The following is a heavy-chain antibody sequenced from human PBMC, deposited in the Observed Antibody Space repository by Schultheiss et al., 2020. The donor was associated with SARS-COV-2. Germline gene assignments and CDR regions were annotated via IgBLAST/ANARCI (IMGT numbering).Heavy chain of an antibody. V-gene: IGHV3-66*02. CDR2: NYTGGSR. Sequence: GESLKISCAASGFTFSDYYMSWVRQAPGKGLECVSANYTGGSRYYADSVKGRFTISRDNSKDTLYLQINSLIAEDTAVYSCARAYATYWYIDFWGRGTLVTVSS. CDR1: GFTFSDYY. D-gene: IGHD4-17*01. CDR3: ARAYATYWYIDF. J-gene: IGHJ2*01.